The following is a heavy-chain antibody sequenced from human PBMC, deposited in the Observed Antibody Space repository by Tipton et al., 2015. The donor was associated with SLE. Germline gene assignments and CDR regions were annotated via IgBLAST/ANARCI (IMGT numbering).Heavy chain of an antibody. V-gene: IGHV3-23*01. D-gene: IGHD1/OR15-1a*01. CDR1: GFTFSYSS. CDR3: AKFEKTTDFYLDS. Sequence: SLRLSCAASGFTFSYSSLNWVRQAPGKGLEWVSAISGGGGSTYYADFVKGRFSISIDKSKKTLFLQMNSLRVDDTATYYCAKFEKTTDFYLDSWGQGTLVSVFS. CDR2: ISGGGGST. J-gene: IGHJ4*02.